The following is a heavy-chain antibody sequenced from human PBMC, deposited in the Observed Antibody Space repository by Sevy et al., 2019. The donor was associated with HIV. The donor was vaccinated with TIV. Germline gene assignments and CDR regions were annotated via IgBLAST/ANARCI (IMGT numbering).Heavy chain of an antibody. J-gene: IGHJ4*02. CDR1: GFTFSNYA. V-gene: IGHV3-23*01. Sequence: GGSLRLSCAASGFTFSNYAMNWVRQAPGNGLEWVSAISGSGGTTYYADSVKGRFTISRDNSKNTLYLQMSSLRAEDTAVYYCAKASTIAAAGGLFDCWGQGTLVTVSS. CDR3: AKASTIAAAGGLFDC. CDR2: ISGSGGTT. D-gene: IGHD6-13*01.